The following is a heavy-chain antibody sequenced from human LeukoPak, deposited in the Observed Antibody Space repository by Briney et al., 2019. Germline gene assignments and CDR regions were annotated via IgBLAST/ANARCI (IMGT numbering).Heavy chain of an antibody. Sequence: SETLSLTCAVYGGSFSGYFWRWIRQPPGKGGEWIGYVYYSGSTYYNPSLKSRVTISVVTSNNQFSLKLSSVTAADTAVYYCARDWGSGDKRNKYNWFDPWGQGTLVTVSS. CDR1: GGSFSGYF. J-gene: IGHJ5*02. CDR2: VYYSGST. V-gene: IGHV4-34*09. CDR3: ARDWGSGDKRNKYNWFDP. D-gene: IGHD3-16*01.